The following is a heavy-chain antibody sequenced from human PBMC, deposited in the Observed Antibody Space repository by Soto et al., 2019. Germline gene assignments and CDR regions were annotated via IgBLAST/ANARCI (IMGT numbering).Heavy chain of an antibody. CDR3: AREGGYYYDSSGYWFDY. J-gene: IGHJ4*02. CDR2: ISSSGSTI. D-gene: IGHD3-22*01. CDR1: GFTFSSYE. Sequence: PGGSLRLSCAASGFTFSSYEMNWVRQAPGKGLEWVSYISSSGSTIYYADSVKGRFTISRDNAKNSLYLQMNSLRAEDTAVYYCAREGGYYYDSSGYWFDYWGQGTLVTVS. V-gene: IGHV3-48*03.